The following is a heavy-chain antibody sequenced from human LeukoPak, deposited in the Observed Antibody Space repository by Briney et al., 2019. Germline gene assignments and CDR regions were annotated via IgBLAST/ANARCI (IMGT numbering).Heavy chain of an antibody. CDR1: GNSISSGDNY. Sequence: SETLSLTCTVSGNSISSGDNYWSWIRQPAGKGLEWIGRIYTSGSTNYNPSLKSRVTISGDTSKNQFSLRLTSVTAADTAVYYCARQTGSGLFILPGGQGTLVTVSS. J-gene: IGHJ4*02. CDR3: ARQTGSGLFILP. CDR2: IYTSGST. D-gene: IGHD3/OR15-3a*01. V-gene: IGHV4-61*02.